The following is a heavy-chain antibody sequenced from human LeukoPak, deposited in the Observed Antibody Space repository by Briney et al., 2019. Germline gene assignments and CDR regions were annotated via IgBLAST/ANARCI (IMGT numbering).Heavy chain of an antibody. D-gene: IGHD2-21*01. J-gene: IGHJ4*02. V-gene: IGHV3-23*01. CDR2: ISGSGGGT. CDR1: GITLSNYG. Sequence: GGSLRLSCAVSGITLSNYGMSWVRQAPGKGLEWVAGISGSGGGTNYADSVKGRFTISRDNSKNTLYLQMNSLRAEDTAVYFCAKRGVVIRVFLVGFHKGAYYFDSWGLGALVSVS. CDR3: AKRGVVIRVFLVGFHKGAYYFDS.